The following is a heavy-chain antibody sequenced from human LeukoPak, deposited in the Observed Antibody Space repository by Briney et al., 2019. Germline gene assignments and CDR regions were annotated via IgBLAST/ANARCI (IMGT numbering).Heavy chain of an antibody. CDR2: ISSSGSTI. Sequence: PGGSLRLSCTASGFTFSSYSMNWVRQALGKGLEWVSYISSSGSTIYYADSVKGRFTISRDNAKNSLYLQMNSLRAEDTAVYYCARDLSLHCSGGSCYSLNYWGQGTLVTVSS. J-gene: IGHJ4*02. V-gene: IGHV3-48*04. CDR1: GFTFSSYS. CDR3: ARDLSLHCSGGSCYSLNY. D-gene: IGHD2-15*01.